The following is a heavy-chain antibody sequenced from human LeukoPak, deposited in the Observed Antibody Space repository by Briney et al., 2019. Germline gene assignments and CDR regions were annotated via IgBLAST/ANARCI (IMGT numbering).Heavy chain of an antibody. D-gene: IGHD6-19*01. CDR1: GFTFSSFA. V-gene: IGHV3-23*01. CDR3: TKALFRSGWYDH. J-gene: IGHJ5*02. Sequence: PGGSLRLSCAASGFTFSSFAMSWVRQAPGRGLEWVSVISDNGGKTYYPDSVKGRFTVSRDNSKSILYLQMNSLRVEDTAVYYCTKALFRSGWYDHWGQGTLVTVSS. CDR2: ISDNGGKT.